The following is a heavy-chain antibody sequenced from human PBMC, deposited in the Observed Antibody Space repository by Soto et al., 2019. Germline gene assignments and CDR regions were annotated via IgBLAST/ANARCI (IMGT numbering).Heavy chain of an antibody. V-gene: IGHV3-15*07. J-gene: IGHJ6*02. CDR3: TTGLEYRYYYYYGMDV. D-gene: IGHD2-2*01. Sequence: GGSLRLSCAASGFTFSNAWMNWVRQAPGKGLEWVGRIKSKTDGGTTDYAAPVKGRFTISRDDSKNTLYLQMNSLKTEDTAVYYCTTGLEYRYYYYYGMDVWGQGTTVTVSS. CDR1: GFTFSNAW. CDR2: IKSKTDGGTT.